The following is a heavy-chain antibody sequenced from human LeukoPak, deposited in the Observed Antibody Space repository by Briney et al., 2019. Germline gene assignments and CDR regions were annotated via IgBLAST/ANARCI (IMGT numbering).Heavy chain of an antibody. V-gene: IGHV3-23*01. CDR3: ANDSYFAH. CDR1: GLTFSNHA. CDR2: IRTGGGST. Sequence: GGSLLKICAASGLTFSNHAMSWVRRAPGKGLEWVSTIRTGGGSTHYADSVKGRFTIPRDNSKNMVYLQMNSLRAEDTAIYYCANDSYFAHWG. J-gene: IGHJ4*01.